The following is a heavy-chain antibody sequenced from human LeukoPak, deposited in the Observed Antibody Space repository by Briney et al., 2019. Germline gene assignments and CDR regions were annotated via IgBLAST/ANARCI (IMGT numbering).Heavy chain of an antibody. V-gene: IGHV3-48*03. D-gene: IGHD3-22*01. CDR1: GVTFSSYE. J-gene: IGHJ6*02. Sequence: PGGSLRLSCAASGVTFSSYEMNWVRQAPGKGLELVSYISSSGITIDYADSVKGRFTISRDNAKNSLYLQMNSLRAEDTAVYYCARDSTDSNGYKIYSSYGMDVWGQGTTVTVSS. CDR2: ISSSGITI. CDR3: ARDSTDSNGYKIYSSYGMDV.